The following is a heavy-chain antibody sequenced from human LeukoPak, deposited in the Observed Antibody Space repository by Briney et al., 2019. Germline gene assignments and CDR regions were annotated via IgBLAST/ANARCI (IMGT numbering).Heavy chain of an antibody. CDR1: GGSISSYY. Sequence: SETLSLTCTVSGGSISSYYWSWIRQPPGKGLEWIGYIYYSGSTNYNPSLKSRVTISVDTSKNQFSLKLSSVTAADTAVYYCARGYGDYPFDYWGQGTLVTVSS. J-gene: IGHJ4*02. V-gene: IGHV4-59*01. D-gene: IGHD4-17*01. CDR2: IYYSGST. CDR3: ARGYGDYPFDY.